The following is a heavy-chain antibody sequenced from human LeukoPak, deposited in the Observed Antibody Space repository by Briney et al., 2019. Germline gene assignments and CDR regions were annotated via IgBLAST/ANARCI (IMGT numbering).Heavy chain of an antibody. Sequence: GASVKVSCKASGYTFTSYGISWVRQAPGQGLEWMGWISVYNGNTNYAQKLQGRVTLTTDTSTSTAYMELRSLRSDDTAVYYCARDRQDILTGPQSSDAFDIWGQGTTVTVSS. V-gene: IGHV1-18*01. CDR1: GYTFTSYG. D-gene: IGHD3-9*01. CDR2: ISVYNGNT. J-gene: IGHJ3*02. CDR3: ARDRQDILTGPQSSDAFDI.